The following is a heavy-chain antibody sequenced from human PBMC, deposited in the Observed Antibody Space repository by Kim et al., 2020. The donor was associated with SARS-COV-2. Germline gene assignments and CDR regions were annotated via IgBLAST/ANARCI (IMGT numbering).Heavy chain of an antibody. CDR3: ARVGYCSSTSCYGVGNFDY. D-gene: IGHD2-2*01. CDR2: IYYSGST. J-gene: IGHJ4*02. Sequence: SETLSLTCTVSGGSISSYYWSWIRQPPGKGLEWIGYIYYSGSTNYNPSLKSRVTISVDTSKNQFSLKLSSVTAADTAVYYCARVGYCSSTSCYGVGNFDYWGQGTLVTVSS. V-gene: IGHV4-59*01. CDR1: GGSISSYY.